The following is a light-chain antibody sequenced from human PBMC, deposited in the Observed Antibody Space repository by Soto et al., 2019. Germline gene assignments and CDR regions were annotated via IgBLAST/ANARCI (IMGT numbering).Light chain of an antibody. CDR1: SSDVGGYDY. J-gene: IGLJ1*01. Sequence: QSVLTQPASVSGSPGQSITISCTGTSSDVGGYDYVSWYQQHPGKAPQLMIYDVTNRPSGVSNRFSGSKSGNTASLTISGLQAEDEASYYCSSSTSSTSNVYVTGTKLTVL. CDR2: DVT. CDR3: SSSTSSTSNV. V-gene: IGLV2-14*01.